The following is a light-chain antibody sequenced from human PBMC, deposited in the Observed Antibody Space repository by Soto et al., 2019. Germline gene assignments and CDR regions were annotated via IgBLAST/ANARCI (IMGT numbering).Light chain of an antibody. Sequence: EIVLTQSPATLSVSPGERAILSCRACQSVSNDLAWYQQKPVQAPSLLIYHASTRATGIPARFSGSGSGTEFTLTISSLQSEEFAVYYCQQYNEWPLTFGGGTKVEIK. CDR3: QQYNEWPLT. V-gene: IGKV3-15*01. J-gene: IGKJ4*01. CDR1: QSVSND. CDR2: HAS.